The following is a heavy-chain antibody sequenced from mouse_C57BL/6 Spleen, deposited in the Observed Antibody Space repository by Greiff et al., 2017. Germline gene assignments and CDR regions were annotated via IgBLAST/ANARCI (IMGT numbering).Heavy chain of an antibody. V-gene: IGHV2-3*01. J-gene: IGHJ3*01. CDR3: AKGGSPWFAY. D-gene: IGHD1-1*02. CDR2: IRGDGST. CDR1: GFSFTSYG. Sequence: QVHVKQSGPGLVAPSQSLSITCTVSGFSFTSYGVSWVRQPPGKGLEWLGVIRGDGSTNYHSALITRLSISKDNSKSHVFLKLNSLQTDDTATYYCAKGGSPWFAYWGQGTLVTVSA.